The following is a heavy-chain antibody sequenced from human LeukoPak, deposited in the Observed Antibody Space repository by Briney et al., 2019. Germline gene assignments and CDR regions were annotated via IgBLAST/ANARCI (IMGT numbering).Heavy chain of an antibody. D-gene: IGHD3-3*01. Sequence: PGGSLRLSCAASGFMFSSYWMSWVRQAPGKGLEWVATIKPDGSDKYYMDIMKGRFTISRDNARNSLYLQMNSLRVEDTAVYYCARDYDFWSGYYSDYFNAWGQGILVTVSP. J-gene: IGHJ4*02. CDR2: IKPDGSDK. V-gene: IGHV3-7*01. CDR1: GFMFSSYW. CDR3: ARDYDFWSGYYSDYFNA.